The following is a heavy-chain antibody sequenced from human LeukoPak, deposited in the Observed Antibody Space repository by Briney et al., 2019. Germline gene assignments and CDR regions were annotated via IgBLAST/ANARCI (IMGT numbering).Heavy chain of an antibody. CDR3: AKSSGSYPFAIFDY. V-gene: IGHV3-23*01. J-gene: IGHJ4*02. CDR2: ISGSGGST. Sequence: GGSLTLSCAASGFTFNSYAMSWVRQAPGKGLEWVSAISGSGGSTYYADSVKGRFTISRDNSKNTLYLQMNSLRAEDTAVYYCAKSSGSYPFAIFDYWGQGTLVTVSS. CDR1: GFTFNSYA. D-gene: IGHD1-26*01.